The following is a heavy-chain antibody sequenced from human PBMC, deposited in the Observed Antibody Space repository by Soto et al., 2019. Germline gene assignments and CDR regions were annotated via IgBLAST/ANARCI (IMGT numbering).Heavy chain of an antibody. D-gene: IGHD3-3*01. Sequence: QITLNESGPTQVKPRQTLTLTCTFSGFSLTTSGVGVGWIRQSPGKAPECLALIYWDDDKRYSPSLKSRLTITKDTSKNQVVLTMADLDHADTATYYCAHRVLRTVFGLVTTTAIYFDFWGQGTPVAVSS. CDR2: IYWDDDK. CDR1: GFSLTTSGVG. J-gene: IGHJ4*02. V-gene: IGHV2-5*02. CDR3: AHRVLRTVFGLVTTTAIYFDF.